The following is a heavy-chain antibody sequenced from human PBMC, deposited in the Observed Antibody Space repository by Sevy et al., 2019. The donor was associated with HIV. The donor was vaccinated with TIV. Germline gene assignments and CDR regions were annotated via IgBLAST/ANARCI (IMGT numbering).Heavy chain of an antibody. Sequence: ASVKVSCKASGYTFTSYYMHWVRQAPGQGLEWMGIINPSGGSTSYAQKFQGRVTMTRDTSTSTVYMEISSLRSEDTAVYYCARDGGIYDFWSGYYPNYYYYGMDVWGQGTTVTVSS. CDR3: ARDGGIYDFWSGYYPNYYYYGMDV. D-gene: IGHD3-3*01. CDR1: GYTFTSYY. CDR2: INPSGGST. V-gene: IGHV1-46*01. J-gene: IGHJ6*02.